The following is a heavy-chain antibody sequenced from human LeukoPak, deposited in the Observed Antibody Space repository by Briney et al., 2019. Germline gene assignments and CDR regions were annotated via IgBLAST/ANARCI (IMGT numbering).Heavy chain of an antibody. CDR2: ISWNSGSI. CDR1: GFTFDDYA. D-gene: IGHD6-6*01. J-gene: IGHJ4*02. Sequence: GGSLRLSCAASGFTFDDYAMRWVRQPPGKGLEWVSGISWNSGSIGYAVSVKGRFTISRDNAKNSLYLQMNSLRAEDMALYYCTKALTDSSPSYFDNWGQGTLVTVSS. CDR3: TKALTDSSPSYFDN. V-gene: IGHV3-9*03.